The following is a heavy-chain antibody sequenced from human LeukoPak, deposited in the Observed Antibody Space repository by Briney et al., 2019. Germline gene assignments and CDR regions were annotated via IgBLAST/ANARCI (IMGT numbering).Heavy chain of an antibody. CDR3: ARAVAGPYYFDY. V-gene: IGHV4-30-2*01. CDR1: GGSISSGGYY. J-gene: IGHJ4*02. CDR2: IYHSGST. D-gene: IGHD6-19*01. Sequence: SSETLSLTCTVSGGSISSGGYYWSWIRQPPGKGLEWIGYIYHSGSTYYNPSLKSRVTISVDTSKNQFSLKLSSVTAADTAVYYCARAVAGPYYFDYWGQGTLVTVSS.